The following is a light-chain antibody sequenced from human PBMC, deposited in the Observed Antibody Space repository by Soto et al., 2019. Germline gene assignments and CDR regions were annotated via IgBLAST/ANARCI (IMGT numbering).Light chain of an antibody. CDR3: QQYGSSSLT. J-gene: IGKJ4*01. CDR1: QSVSSSY. Sequence: EIVLTQSPGTLSLSPGERATLSCRASQSVSSSYLAWYQQKPGQAPRLLIYGASSRATGIPDRFSGSGSGTDFTLTSSRLDPEDFAVYYCQQYGSSSLTFGGGTKVEIK. CDR2: GAS. V-gene: IGKV3-20*01.